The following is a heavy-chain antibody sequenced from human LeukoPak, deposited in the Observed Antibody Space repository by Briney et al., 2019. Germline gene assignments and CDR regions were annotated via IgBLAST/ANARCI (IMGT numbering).Heavy chain of an antibody. J-gene: IGHJ4*02. Sequence: SETLSLTCAVSGGSISSSNWWSWVRQPPGKGLEWVGEIYHSGSTNYNPSLKSRVTISVDKSKNQFSLKLSSVTAADTAVYYCTPGIAAAGTGYWGQGTLVTVSS. V-gene: IGHV4-4*02. D-gene: IGHD6-13*01. CDR3: TPGIAAAGTGY. CDR1: GGSISSSNW. CDR2: IYHSGST.